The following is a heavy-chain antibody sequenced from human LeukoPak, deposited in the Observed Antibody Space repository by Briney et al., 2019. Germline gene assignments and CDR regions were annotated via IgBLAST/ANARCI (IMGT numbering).Heavy chain of an antibody. V-gene: IGHV4-39*01. CDR2: IYYSEST. CDR1: GGSISSTSYY. CDR3: ARQYSPYYDFWSAYYDY. Sequence: ASETLSLTCTVSGGSISSTSYYWGWIRQPPGKGLEWIGSIYYSESTYYNPSLKSRVTISVDMSKNQFSLKLSSVTAADTAVYYCARQYSPYYDFWSAYYDYWGQGTLVTVSS. D-gene: IGHD3-3*01. J-gene: IGHJ4*02.